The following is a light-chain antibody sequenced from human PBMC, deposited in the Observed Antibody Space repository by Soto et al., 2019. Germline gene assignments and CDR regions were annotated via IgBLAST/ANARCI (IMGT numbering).Light chain of an antibody. J-gene: IGLJ3*02. CDR1: SSDVGGYNY. CDR3: GIWDSSLSAWV. V-gene: IGLV2-8*01. Sequence: QSVLTQPPSASGSPGQSVTISCTGTSSDVGGYNYVSWYQQYPGKAPKLMIFEVTKRPSGVPDRFSGSKSGNTASLTVSGLQAEDEADYYCGIWDSSLSAWVFGGGTKLTVL. CDR2: EVT.